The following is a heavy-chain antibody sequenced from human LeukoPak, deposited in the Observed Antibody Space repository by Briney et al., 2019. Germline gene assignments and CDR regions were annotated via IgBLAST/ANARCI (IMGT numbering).Heavy chain of an antibody. V-gene: IGHV4-59*01. J-gene: IGHJ5*02. CDR2: IYYSGTT. CDR3: AGDSSGWSGWFDP. Sequence: PSETLSLTCTVSGVSISTYSWSWIRQSPGKALEWIGYIYYSGTTNYNPSLKSRPTISVDTSKNQFSLKLSSVTAADTAVYYCAGDSSGWSGWFDPWGQGTLVTVSS. D-gene: IGHD6-19*01. CDR1: GVSISTYS.